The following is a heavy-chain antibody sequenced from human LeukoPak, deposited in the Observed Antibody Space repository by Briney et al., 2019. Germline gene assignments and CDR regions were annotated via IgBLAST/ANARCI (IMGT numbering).Heavy chain of an antibody. CDR2: VKQDGSER. V-gene: IGHV3-7*03. Sequence: GGSLRLSCAASGFTFSSYWMSWVRQAPGKGLEWVANVKQDGSERNYVDSVKGRFTISRDNAKNSLYLQMNSLRVEDTAVYYCASADYGADDALDIWGQGTMVTVSS. D-gene: IGHD4-17*01. CDR1: GFTFSSYW. CDR3: ASADYGADDALDI. J-gene: IGHJ3*02.